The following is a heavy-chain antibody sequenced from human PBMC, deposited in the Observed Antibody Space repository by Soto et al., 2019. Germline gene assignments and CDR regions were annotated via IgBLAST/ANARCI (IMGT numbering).Heavy chain of an antibody. V-gene: IGHV3-23*01. J-gene: IGHJ5*02. Sequence: SLRLSCAASGFTPSSSDMSWVRQGPGKGLEWVSTIDGAGRITYYADSVKGRFTISRDNSKSTLFLQMESLGADDTAIYYCVENSGRFHAWGQGALVTVSS. D-gene: IGHD3-10*01. CDR1: GFTPSSSD. CDR2: IDGAGRIT. CDR3: VENSGRFHA.